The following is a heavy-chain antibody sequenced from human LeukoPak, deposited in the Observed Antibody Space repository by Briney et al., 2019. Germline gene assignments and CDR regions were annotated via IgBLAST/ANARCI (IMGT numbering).Heavy chain of an antibody. J-gene: IGHJ4*02. V-gene: IGHV4-38-2*02. Sequence: TSETLSLTCTVSGYSISSGYYWGWIRQPPGKGLEWIGSIYHSGSTYYNPSLKSRVTISVDTSKNQFSLKLSSVTAADTAVYYCAKDQGFYGDYASIFDYWGQGTLVTVSS. CDR3: AKDQGFYGDYASIFDY. CDR1: GYSISSGYY. CDR2: IYHSGST. D-gene: IGHD4-17*01.